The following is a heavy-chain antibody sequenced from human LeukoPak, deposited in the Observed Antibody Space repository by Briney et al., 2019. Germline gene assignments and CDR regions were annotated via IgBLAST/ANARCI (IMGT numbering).Heavy chain of an antibody. J-gene: IGHJ4*02. CDR3: AKDPTVTMGPHYFDY. D-gene: IGHD4-17*01. CDR1: GFTFSSYS. V-gene: IGHV3-21*01. Sequence: PGGSLRLSCAASGFTFSSYSMNWVRQAPGKGLEWVSSISSSSSYIYYADSVKGRFTISRDNAKNTLYLQMNSLRAEDTALYYCAKDPTVTMGPHYFDYWGQGTLVTVSS. CDR2: ISSSSSYI.